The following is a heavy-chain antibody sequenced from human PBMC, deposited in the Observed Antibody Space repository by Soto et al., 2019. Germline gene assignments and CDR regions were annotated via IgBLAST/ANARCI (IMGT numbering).Heavy chain of an antibody. CDR2: MNPNSGNT. D-gene: IGHD3-22*01. CDR3: ARHLRDYYSDSSGYYPLDY. CDR1: GYTFTSYD. J-gene: IGHJ4*01. Sequence: GASVKVSCKASGYTFTSYDINWVRQATGQGLEWMGWMNPNSGNTGYAQKFQGRVTMTRNTSISTAYMELSSLKASDTAMYYCARHLRDYYSDSSGYYPLDYCGHVTPVPV. V-gene: IGHV1-8*01.